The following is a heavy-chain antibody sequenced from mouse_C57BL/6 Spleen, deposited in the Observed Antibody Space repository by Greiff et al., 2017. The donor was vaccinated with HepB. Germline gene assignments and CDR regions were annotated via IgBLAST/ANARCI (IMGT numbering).Heavy chain of an antibody. Sequence: QVQLLQPGTELVKPGASVKLSCKASGYTFTSYWMHWVKQRPGQGLEWIGNINPSNGGTNYNEKFKRKATLTVNKTSSTASMQLSSLTSEDSAVYYCARSTLTRYFDYWGQGTTLTVSS. V-gene: IGHV1-53*01. CDR1: GYTFTSYW. CDR2: INPSNGGT. CDR3: ARSTLTRYFDY. D-gene: IGHD5-5*01. J-gene: IGHJ2*01.